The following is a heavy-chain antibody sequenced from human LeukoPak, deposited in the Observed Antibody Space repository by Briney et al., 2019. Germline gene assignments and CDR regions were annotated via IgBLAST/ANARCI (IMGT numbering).Heavy chain of an antibody. Sequence: PSETLSLTCTVSGGSISSSSYYWGWIRQPPGKGLEWIGSIYYSGSTYYNPSLKSRVTISVDTSKNQFSLKLSSVTAADTAVYYCARVGNTLLGYSSSPTADYWGQGTLVTVSS. D-gene: IGHD6-6*01. CDR3: ARVGNTLLGYSSSPTADY. V-gene: IGHV4-39*07. J-gene: IGHJ4*02. CDR1: GGSISSSSYY. CDR2: IYYSGST.